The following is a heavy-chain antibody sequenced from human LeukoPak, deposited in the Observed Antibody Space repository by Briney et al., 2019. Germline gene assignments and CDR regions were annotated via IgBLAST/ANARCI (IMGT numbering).Heavy chain of an antibody. CDR2: MYISGST. Sequence: SETLSLTCTVSGFSITNYYWAWIRQPAGKGLEWIGRMYISGSTNYNPSLKSRVTISIGKANNQFSLKLRSVTAADTAVYYCARDYLVGAPLDSWGQGTQVTVSS. V-gene: IGHV4-4*07. CDR3: ARDYLVGAPLDS. D-gene: IGHD1-26*01. CDR1: GFSITNYY. J-gene: IGHJ4*02.